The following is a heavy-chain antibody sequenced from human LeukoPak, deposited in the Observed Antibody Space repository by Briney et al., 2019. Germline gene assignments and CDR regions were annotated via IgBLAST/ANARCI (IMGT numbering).Heavy chain of an antibody. J-gene: IGHJ4*02. V-gene: IGHV4-34*01. CDR2: INHSGST. CDR3: ARGRGRSWYHDY. Sequence: PSETLSLTCAVYGGSFSGYYWSWIRQPPGKGLEWIGEINHSGSTNHNPSLKSRVTISVDTSKNQFSLKLSSVTAADTAVYYCARGRGRSWYHDYWGQGTLVTVSS. D-gene: IGHD6-13*01. CDR1: GGSFSGYY.